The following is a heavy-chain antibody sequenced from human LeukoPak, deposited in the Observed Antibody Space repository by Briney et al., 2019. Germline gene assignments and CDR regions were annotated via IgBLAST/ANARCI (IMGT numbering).Heavy chain of an antibody. CDR3: ANQQFASVRAFDY. CDR1: GYTFTGYH. J-gene: IGHJ4*02. D-gene: IGHD3-10*01. V-gene: IGHV1-2*06. CDR2: INPYSGGT. Sequence: ASVKVSCKASGYTFTGYHIHWVRQAPGQGLEWMGRINPYSGGTHYSQEFQGRVTMTRDTSISTAYMELSSLRSDDTALYYCANQQFASVRAFDYWGQGILVTVSS.